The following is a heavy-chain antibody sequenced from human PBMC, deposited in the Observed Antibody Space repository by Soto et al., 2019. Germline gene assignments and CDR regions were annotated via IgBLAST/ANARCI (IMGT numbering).Heavy chain of an antibody. CDR1: GFTFDDYA. Sequence: EVQLVESGGGLVQPGRSLRLSCAASGFTFDDYAMHWVRQAPGKGLEWVSGIRWNSGSIGYADSVKVRFTISRDNAKDSLYLHMNSLRAEDTALYYCAKDTHYDFWWGSMDVWGQGTTVTVSS. CDR3: AKDTHYDFWWGSMDV. J-gene: IGHJ6*02. D-gene: IGHD3-3*01. V-gene: IGHV3-9*01. CDR2: IRWNSGSI.